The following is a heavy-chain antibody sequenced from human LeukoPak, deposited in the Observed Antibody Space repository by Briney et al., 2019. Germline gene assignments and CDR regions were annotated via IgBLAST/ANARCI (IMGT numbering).Heavy chain of an antibody. J-gene: IGHJ5*02. CDR1: GFTFSSYW. V-gene: IGHV3-7*01. CDR2: IKQDGSEK. D-gene: IGHD3-10*01. Sequence: GGSLRLSRAASGFTFSSYWMNWVRQAPGKGLEWVANIKQDGSEKYYVDSVKGRFTISRDNAKNSLYLQMNSLRAEDTAVYYCAKAIALLLWFGEGVWFDPWGQGTLVTVSS. CDR3: AKAIALLLWFGEGVWFDP.